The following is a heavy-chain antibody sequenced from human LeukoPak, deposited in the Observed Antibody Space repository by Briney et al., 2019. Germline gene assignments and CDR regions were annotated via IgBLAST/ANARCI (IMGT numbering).Heavy chain of an antibody. J-gene: IGHJ4*02. Sequence: PGGSLRLSCAASGFTFSNYGMHWVRQAPGKGLEWVAFIRYDGSNKSYADSVKGRFTISRDNSKNTLYLQMNSLRAEDTAVYYCAKDHATMIVVVITHFDYWGQGTLVTVFS. CDR1: GFTFSNYG. CDR2: IRYDGSNK. CDR3: AKDHATMIVVVITHFDY. D-gene: IGHD3-22*01. V-gene: IGHV3-30*02.